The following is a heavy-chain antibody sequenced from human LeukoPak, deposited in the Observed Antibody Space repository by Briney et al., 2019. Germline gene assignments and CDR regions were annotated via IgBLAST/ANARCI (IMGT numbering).Heavy chain of an antibody. CDR1: GFPLDDYA. D-gene: IGHD3-22*01. J-gene: IGHJ5*02. CDR3: ARGRANYYDSSGYYRPDWFDP. V-gene: IGHV3-20*04. Sequence: GGSLRLSCAASGFPLDDYAMSWVRQAPGKGLEWVSGINWNGGNTGYADSVKGRFTISRDNAKNSLYLQMSSLRVEDTALYYCARGRANYYDSSGYYRPDWFDPWGQGTLVTVSS. CDR2: INWNGGNT.